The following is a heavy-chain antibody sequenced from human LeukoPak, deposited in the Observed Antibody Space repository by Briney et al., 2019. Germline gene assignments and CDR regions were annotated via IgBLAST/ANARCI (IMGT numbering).Heavy chain of an antibody. Sequence: SETLSLTCAVYGGSFSGYYWSWIRQPPGKGLEWIGEINHSGSTNYNPSLKSRVTISVDTSKNQFSLKLSSVTAADTAVYYCARGRDHYDSSGYYNWFDPWGQGTLVTVSS. CDR2: INHSGST. CDR3: ARGRDHYDSSGYYNWFDP. D-gene: IGHD3-22*01. J-gene: IGHJ5*02. CDR1: GGSFSGYY. V-gene: IGHV4-34*01.